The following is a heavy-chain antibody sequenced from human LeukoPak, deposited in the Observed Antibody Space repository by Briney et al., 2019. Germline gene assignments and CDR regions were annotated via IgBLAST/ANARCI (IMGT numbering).Heavy chain of an antibody. V-gene: IGHV4-34*01. D-gene: IGHD2-15*01. CDR3: ARGPDCSGGSCYSDYYYYGMDV. CDR2: INHSGST. Sequence: PSETLSLTCAVYGGSFSGYYWSWIRQPPGKGLEWIGEINHSGSTNYNPSLKSRVTISVDTSKNQFSLKLSSVTAADTAVYYCARGPDCSGGSCYSDYYYYGMDVWGQGTTVTVSS. CDR1: GGSFSGYY. J-gene: IGHJ6*02.